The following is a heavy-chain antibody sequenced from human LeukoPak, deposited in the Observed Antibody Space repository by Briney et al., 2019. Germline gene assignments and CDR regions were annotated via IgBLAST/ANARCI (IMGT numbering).Heavy chain of an antibody. V-gene: IGHV1-18*01. D-gene: IGHD6-25*01. Sequence: ASVKVSCKASGYTFGDYGVTWVRQAPGQGLEWMGWISVSSGTTTYAEGFQGRLTMSTDSSTGTAYMEIRCLRPDDTAVYFCARDVSRGYMDLWGQGSLVTVAS. CDR2: ISVSSGTT. CDR1: GYTFGDYG. CDR3: ARDVSRGYMDL. J-gene: IGHJ4*02.